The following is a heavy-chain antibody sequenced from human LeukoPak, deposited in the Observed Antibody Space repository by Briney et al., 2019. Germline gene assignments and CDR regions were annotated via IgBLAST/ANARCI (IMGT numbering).Heavy chain of an antibody. V-gene: IGHV4-59*08. CDR2: IYYSGST. CDR1: GGSISSYY. Sequence: QTSETLSLTCTVSGGSISSYYWSWIRQPPGKGLEWIGHIYYSGSTNYNPSLKSRVTISVDTSKNQFSLKLSSVTAADTAVYYCARHGDAFDIWGQGTMVTVSS. J-gene: IGHJ3*02. CDR3: ARHGDAFDI.